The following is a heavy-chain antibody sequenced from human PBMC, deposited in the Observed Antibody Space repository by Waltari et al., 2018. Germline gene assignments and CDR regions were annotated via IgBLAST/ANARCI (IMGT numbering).Heavy chain of an antibody. D-gene: IGHD6-6*01. J-gene: IGHJ4*02. CDR2: INDSGST. CDR1: GGSFGGYY. CDR3: ARQSMYIRSSGLNS. V-gene: IGHV4-34*01. Sequence: QVQLQQWGAGLLKPSETLSLTCAVYGGSFGGYYWSWIRQPPGKGLEWIGEINDSGSTNYNPSLKSRVTISVDSSKNQFSLSLRSVTAADTSVYYCARQSMYIRSSGLNSWGQGTLVTVSS.